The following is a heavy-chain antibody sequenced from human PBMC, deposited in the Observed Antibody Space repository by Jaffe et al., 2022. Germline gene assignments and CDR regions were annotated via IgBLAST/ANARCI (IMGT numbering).Heavy chain of an antibody. V-gene: IGHV4-61*02. J-gene: IGHJ4*02. CDR2: IYTSGST. Sequence: QVQLQESGPGLVKPSQTLSLTCTVSGGSISSGSYYWSWIRQPAGKGLEWIGRIYTSGSTNYNPSLKSRVTISVDTSKNQFSLKLSSVTAADTAVYYCARECSGGSCYSGVYWGQGTLVTVSS. CDR1: GGSISSGSYY. D-gene: IGHD2-15*01. CDR3: ARECSGGSCYSGVY.